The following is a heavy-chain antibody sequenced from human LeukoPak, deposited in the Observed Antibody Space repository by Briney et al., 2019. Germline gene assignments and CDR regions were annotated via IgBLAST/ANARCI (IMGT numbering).Heavy chain of an antibody. Sequence: GGSLRLSCAASGFTLSAYSMNWVRQATGKGLEWVSNMSKRGRDIYYADSVKGRFTISRDNDKSSLYLQMNSLRAEDTAVYYCARGMQWLLPHFFDYWGQGTLVTVSS. CDR2: MSKRGRDI. CDR3: ARGMQWLLPHFFDY. CDR1: GFTLSAYS. J-gene: IGHJ4*02. D-gene: IGHD3-22*01. V-gene: IGHV3-48*01.